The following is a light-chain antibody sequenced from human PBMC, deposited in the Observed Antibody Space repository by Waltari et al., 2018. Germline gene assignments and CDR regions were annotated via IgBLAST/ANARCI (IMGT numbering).Light chain of an antibody. CDR1: QSVSSN. J-gene: IGKJ4*01. V-gene: IGKV3-15*01. Sequence: EIVMTQSPATLSVSPGERATLSCRASQSVSSNLDLYQQKPGQAPRQLIYRASTRATGIPARFSGSGSGTEFTLTISSLQSEDFAVYYCQQYNTWPFFLTFGGGTKVEIK. CDR2: RAS. CDR3: QQYNTWPFFLT.